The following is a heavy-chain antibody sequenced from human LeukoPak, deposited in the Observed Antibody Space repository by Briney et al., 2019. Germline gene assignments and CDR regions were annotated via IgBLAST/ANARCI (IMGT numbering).Heavy chain of an antibody. CDR3: ATRRYCTNGVCPDY. V-gene: IGHV1-69*05. CDR2: IIPIFGTA. CDR1: GGTFSSYA. Sequence: VASVKVSCKASGGTFSSYAISWVRQAPGQGLEWMGRIIPIFGTANYAQKFQGRVTITTDESTSTAYMELSSLRSEDTALYYCATRRYCTNGVCPDYWGQGTLVTVSS. J-gene: IGHJ4*02. D-gene: IGHD2-8*01.